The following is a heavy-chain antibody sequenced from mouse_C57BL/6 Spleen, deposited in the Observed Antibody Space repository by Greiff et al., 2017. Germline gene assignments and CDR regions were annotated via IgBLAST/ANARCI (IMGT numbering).Heavy chain of an antibody. D-gene: IGHD2-3*01. Sequence: VQLQQSGPELVKPGASVKISCKASGYAFSSSWMNWVKQRPGKGLEWIGRIYPGDGDTNYNGKFKGKATLTADKSSSTAYMQLSSLTSEDSAVYFCARDGGYDDWGQGTTLTVSS. V-gene: IGHV1-82*01. CDR2: IYPGDGDT. CDR3: ARDGGYDD. CDR1: GYAFSSSW. J-gene: IGHJ2*01.